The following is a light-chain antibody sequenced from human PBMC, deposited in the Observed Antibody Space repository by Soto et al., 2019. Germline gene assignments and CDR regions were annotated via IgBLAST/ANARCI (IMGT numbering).Light chain of an antibody. Sequence: ALPIPQSPSSLSASVGDRVTIACRASQDIGNDLGWYQQKPGKAPKRLLYSTSNLQGGVPSRFSGSGSGTNFTLTITSLQPEDFATYSCLQDFNYPLTFGGGTKVDIK. CDR2: STS. V-gene: IGKV1-6*02. CDR1: QDIGND. J-gene: IGKJ4*01. CDR3: LQDFNYPLT.